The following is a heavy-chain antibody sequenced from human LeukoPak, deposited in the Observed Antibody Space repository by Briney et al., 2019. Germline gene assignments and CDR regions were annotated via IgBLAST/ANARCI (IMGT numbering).Heavy chain of an antibody. CDR2: IYSSGST. CDR3: ARSYYHDRTGYYSFDS. Sequence: SETLSLTCTVSGASISGYFWSWIRQPAGKGLEWIGRIYSSGSTHYNPSLKSRVTMSVVMSKDQFSLNLSSVTAADTAVYYCARSYYHDRTGYYSFDSWGQGTRVTVSS. D-gene: IGHD3-22*01. J-gene: IGHJ4*02. CDR1: GASISGYF. V-gene: IGHV4-4*07.